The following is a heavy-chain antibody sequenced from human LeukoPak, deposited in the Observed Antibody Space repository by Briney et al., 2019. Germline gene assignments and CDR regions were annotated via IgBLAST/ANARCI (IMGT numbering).Heavy chain of an antibody. J-gene: IGHJ3*02. CDR3: ARDWYDNSDAFDI. CDR2: ISASGNST. V-gene: IGHV3-23*01. Sequence: PGGSLRLSCAASGFTFSSYGMSWVRQAPGKGLEWVSVISASGNSTYYADSVKGRFTISRDNSKNTLYLQMNSLRAEDTAVYYCARDWYDNSDAFDIWGQGTMVTVSS. CDR1: GFTFSSYG. D-gene: IGHD3-9*01.